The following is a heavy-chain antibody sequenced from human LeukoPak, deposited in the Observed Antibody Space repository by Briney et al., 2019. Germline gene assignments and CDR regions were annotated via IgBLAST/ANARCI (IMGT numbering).Heavy chain of an antibody. V-gene: IGHV3-30*03. CDR3: ASEDGHNPNLGFDY. CDR1: GFSFSSYG. D-gene: IGHD5-24*01. J-gene: IGHJ4*02. CDR2: ISYDGRNK. Sequence: GRSLRLSCAASGFSFSSYGMHWVRQAPGKGLEWVAVISYDGRNKYCADSVKGRFTISRDTSKNTLYLQMNSLRAEDTAVYYCASEDGHNPNLGFDYWGQGTLVTVSS.